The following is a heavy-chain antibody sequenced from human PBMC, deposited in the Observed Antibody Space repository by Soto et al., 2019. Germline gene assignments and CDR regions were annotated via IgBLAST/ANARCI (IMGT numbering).Heavy chain of an antibody. CDR3: ASPHSSGYSAFDT. Sequence: XSVKVACTAAGYSLTSYGIGWGRQAPGQGLEWMGWISAYNGNTNYAQKLQGRVTMTTDTSTSTAYMELRSLRSDDTAVYYCASPHSSGYSAFDTWRQGTMVTV. D-gene: IGHD3-22*01. CDR1: GYSLTSYG. CDR2: ISAYNGNT. V-gene: IGHV1-18*04. J-gene: IGHJ3*02.